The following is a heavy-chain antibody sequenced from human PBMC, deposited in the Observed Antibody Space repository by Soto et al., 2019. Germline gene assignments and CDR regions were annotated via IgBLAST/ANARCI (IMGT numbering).Heavy chain of an antibody. CDR1: GGSFSGYY. J-gene: IGHJ4*02. D-gene: IGHD6-13*01. CDR3: ARRGPGTYFDY. V-gene: IGHV4-34*01. Sequence: PSETLSLTCAVYGGSFSGYYWTRIRQPPGTGLEWIGEINHSGSTNYNPSLKSRVTISVDNSKNTLYLQMNSLRTEDTAVYYCARRGPGTYFDYWGQGTLVTVSS. CDR2: INHSGST.